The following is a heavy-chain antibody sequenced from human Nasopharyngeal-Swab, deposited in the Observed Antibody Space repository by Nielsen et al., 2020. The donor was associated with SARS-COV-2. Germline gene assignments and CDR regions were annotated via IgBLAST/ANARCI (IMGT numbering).Heavy chain of an antibody. CDR2: IYYSGST. D-gene: IGHD6-13*01. CDR3: VHSSSWYGIGYFDL. V-gene: IGHV4-39*01. CDR1: GGSILSSTYY. Sequence: SETLSLTCTVSGGSILSSTYYWGWIRQPPGKGLEWIGSIYYSGSTYYNPSLKSRVTISVDTSKNQFSLKLSSVTAADTAVYYCVHSSSWYGIGYFDLWGRGTLVTVSS. J-gene: IGHJ2*01.